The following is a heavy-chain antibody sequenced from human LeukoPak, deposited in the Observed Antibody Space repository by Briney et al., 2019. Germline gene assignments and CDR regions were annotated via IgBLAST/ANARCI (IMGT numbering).Heavy chain of an antibody. CDR3: ARGTGTTRGDYYYGMDV. V-gene: IGHV4-59*06. CDR2: IYYSGST. D-gene: IGHD1-7*01. CDR1: GGSISSYY. J-gene: IGHJ6*02. Sequence: ASETLSLTCTVSGGSISSYYWSWIRQPAGKGLEWFGYIYYSGSTYYNPSLKSRVTISVDTSKNQFSLKLSSVTAADTAVYYCARGTGTTRGDYYYGMDVWGQGTTVTVSS.